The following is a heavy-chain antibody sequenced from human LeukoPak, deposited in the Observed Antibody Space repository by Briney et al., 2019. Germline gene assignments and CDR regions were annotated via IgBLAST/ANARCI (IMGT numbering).Heavy chain of an antibody. CDR2: IYYSGST. J-gene: IGHJ4*02. Sequence: SETLSLTCTVSGRSISSYYWSWIRQPPGKGLEWIGYIYYSGSTNYNPSLKSRVTISVDTSKNQFSLKLSSVTAADTAVYYCARHEGIAAAGRPLDYWGQGTLVTVSS. D-gene: IGHD6-13*01. CDR3: ARHEGIAAAGRPLDY. CDR1: GRSISSYY. V-gene: IGHV4-59*08.